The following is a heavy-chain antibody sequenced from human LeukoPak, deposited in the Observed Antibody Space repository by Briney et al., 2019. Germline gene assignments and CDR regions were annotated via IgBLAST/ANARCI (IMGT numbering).Heavy chain of an antibody. CDR3: ARDLYSSGWYGGYYYYYMDV. D-gene: IGHD6-19*01. CDR1: GGTFSSYA. V-gene: IGHV1-69*13. Sequence: ASVKVSCKASGGTFSSYAISWVRQAPGQGLEWMGGIIPIFGTANYAQKFQGRVTITADESTSTAYMELSSLRSEDTAVYYCARDLYSSGWYGGYYYYYMDVWGKGTTVTISS. CDR2: IIPIFGTA. J-gene: IGHJ6*03.